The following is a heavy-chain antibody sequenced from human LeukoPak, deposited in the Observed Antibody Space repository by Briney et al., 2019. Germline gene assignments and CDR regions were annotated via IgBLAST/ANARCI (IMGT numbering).Heavy chain of an antibody. J-gene: IGHJ4*02. V-gene: IGHV4-34*01. CDR2: INHSGST. Sequence: SETLSLTCAVYGGSFSGYYWSWIRQPPGKGLEWIGEINHSGSTNYNPSLKSRVTISVDTSKNQFSQKLSSVTAADTAVYYCARDPLRVDYFNYWGQGTLVTVSS. CDR1: GGSFSGYY. D-gene: IGHD3-16*01. CDR3: ARDPLRVDYFNY.